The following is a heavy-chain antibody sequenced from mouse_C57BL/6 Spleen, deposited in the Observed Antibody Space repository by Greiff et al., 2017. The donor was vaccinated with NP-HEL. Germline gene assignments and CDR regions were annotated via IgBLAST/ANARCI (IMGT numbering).Heavy chain of an antibody. CDR2: ISYDGSN. V-gene: IGHV3-6*01. Sequence: VQLKESGPGLVKPSQSLSLTCSVTGYSITSGYYWNWIRQFPGNKLEWMGYISYDGSNNYNPSLKNRISITRDTSKNQFFLKLNSVTTEDTATYYCARDDRGWYFDVWGTGTTVTVSS. CDR1: GYSITSGYY. J-gene: IGHJ1*03. CDR3: ARDDRGWYFDV.